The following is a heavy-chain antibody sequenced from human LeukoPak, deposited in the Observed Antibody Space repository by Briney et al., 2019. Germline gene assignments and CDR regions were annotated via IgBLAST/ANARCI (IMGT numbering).Heavy chain of an antibody. Sequence: SQTLSLTCTVSGGSISSGGYYWSWIRQPPGKGLEWIGYIYHSGSTYYNPSLKSRVTISVDRSKNQFSLKLSSVTAADTAVHYCVRDRGEFSYSHDYWGQGTLVTVSS. CDR2: IYHSGST. CDR1: GGSISSGGYY. D-gene: IGHD1-26*01. V-gene: IGHV4-30-2*01. J-gene: IGHJ4*02. CDR3: VRDRGEFSYSHDY.